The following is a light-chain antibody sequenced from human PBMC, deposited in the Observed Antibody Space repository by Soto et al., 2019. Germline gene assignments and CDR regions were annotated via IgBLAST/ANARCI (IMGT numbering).Light chain of an antibody. V-gene: IGKV3-20*01. Sequence: EIVLTQSPGTLSLSPGERATLSCRASQSISDTLAWYQQKPGQAPRLLIYGASSRATGIPDRFSGSGSGTDFTLTISRLEPEDFAVYYCQQYGSSPWTFGQGTKVDIK. CDR1: QSISDT. J-gene: IGKJ1*01. CDR3: QQYGSSPWT. CDR2: GAS.